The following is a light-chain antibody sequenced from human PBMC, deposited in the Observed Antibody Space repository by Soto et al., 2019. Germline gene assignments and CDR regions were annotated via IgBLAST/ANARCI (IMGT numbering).Light chain of an antibody. CDR1: QSVSSY. CDR3: QQRSNWFT. CDR2: DAS. V-gene: IGKV3-11*01. Sequence: EMVLTQSPATLSLSPGERATLSCRASQSVSSYLAWYQQKPGQAPRLLIYDASNRATGIPARFSGSGSGTDFTLTISSLEPEDFAVYYCQQRSNWFTFGGGTKVDIK. J-gene: IGKJ4*01.